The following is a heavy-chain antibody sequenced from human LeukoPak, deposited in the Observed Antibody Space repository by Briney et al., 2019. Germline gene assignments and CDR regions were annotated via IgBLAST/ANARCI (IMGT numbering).Heavy chain of an antibody. Sequence: GGSLRLSCAASGFTFSSYAVSWVRQAPGKGLEWVSAISGSGGSTYYADSVKGRFTISRDNSKNTLYLQMNSLRAEDTAVYYCAKDFSKGSQFVTTFDYWGQGTLVTVSS. CDR1: GFTFSSYA. CDR3: AKDFSKGSQFVTTFDY. V-gene: IGHV3-23*01. CDR2: ISGSGGST. J-gene: IGHJ4*02. D-gene: IGHD4-17*01.